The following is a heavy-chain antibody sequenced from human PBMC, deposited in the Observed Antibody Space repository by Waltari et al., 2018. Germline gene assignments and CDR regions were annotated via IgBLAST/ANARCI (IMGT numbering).Heavy chain of an antibody. CDR3: AREWLRKGSMTTVDY. D-gene: IGHD4-4*01. J-gene: IGHJ4*02. CDR2: IWYDGSNK. V-gene: IGHV3-33*01. CDR1: GFTFSSYG. Sequence: QVQLVESGGGVVQPGGSLRLSCEASGFTFSSYGMHWVRQAPGKGLEWVAVIWYDGSNKYYADSVKGRFTISRDNSKNTLYLQMNSLRAEDTAVYYCAREWLRKGSMTTVDYWGQGTLVTVSS.